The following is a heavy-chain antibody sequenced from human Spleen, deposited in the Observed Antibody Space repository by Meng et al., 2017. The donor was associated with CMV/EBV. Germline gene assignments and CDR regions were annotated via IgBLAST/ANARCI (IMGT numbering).Heavy chain of an antibody. CDR2: INPNSGDT. D-gene: IGHD2-2*01. CDR3: ARAPCSSTSCGLDY. CDR1: GYTFTGYY. V-gene: IGHV1-2*02. J-gene: IGHJ4*02. Sequence: ASVKVSCKASGYTFTGYYMHWVRQAPGQGLEWMGWINPNSGDTNYAQKFQGSVTMTRDTSISTAYMEPNRLRSDDTAVYYCARAPCSSTSCGLDYWGQGTLVTVSS.